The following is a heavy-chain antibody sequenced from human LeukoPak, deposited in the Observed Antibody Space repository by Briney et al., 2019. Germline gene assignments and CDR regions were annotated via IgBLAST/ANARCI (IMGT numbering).Heavy chain of an antibody. V-gene: IGHV4-30-2*01. CDR2: IYHSGST. D-gene: IGHD3-22*01. CDR3: ARAGTYYYDSSGYLLYYFDY. CDR1: GGSISSGGYS. Sequence: SQTLSLTCAVSGGSISSGGYSWSWIRQPPGKGLEWIGYIYHSGSTYYNPSLKSRVTISVDRSKNQFSLKLSSVTAADTAVYYCARAGTYYYDSSGYLLYYFDYWGQGTLVTVSS. J-gene: IGHJ4*02.